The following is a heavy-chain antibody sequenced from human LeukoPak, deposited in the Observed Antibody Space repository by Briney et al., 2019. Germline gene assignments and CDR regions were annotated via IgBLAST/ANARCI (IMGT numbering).Heavy chain of an antibody. Sequence: SCKASGGTFSSYAMHWVRQAPGKGLEWVAVISYDGSNKYYADSVKGRFTISRDNSKNTLYLQMNSLRAEDTAVYYCARDSTGGFDYWGQGTLVTVSS. CDR1: GGTFSSYA. CDR2: ISYDGSNK. J-gene: IGHJ4*02. CDR3: ARDSTGGFDY. D-gene: IGHD3-16*01. V-gene: IGHV3-30-3*01.